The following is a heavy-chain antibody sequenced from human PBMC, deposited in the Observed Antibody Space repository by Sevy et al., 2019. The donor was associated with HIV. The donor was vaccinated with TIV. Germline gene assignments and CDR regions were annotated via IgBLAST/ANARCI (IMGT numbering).Heavy chain of an antibody. V-gene: IGHV3-30*18. CDR2: ISYDGSNK. J-gene: IGHJ4*02. CDR3: AKDHLGYCSAGSCSFSDY. Sequence: GGSLRLSCAASGFTFSSYGMHWVRQAPGKGLEWVAVISYDGSNKYYADSVKGRFTISRDNSKNTLYLQMNSLRAEDTAVYYCAKDHLGYCSAGSCSFSDYWGQGTLVTVSS. CDR1: GFTFSSYG. D-gene: IGHD2-15*01.